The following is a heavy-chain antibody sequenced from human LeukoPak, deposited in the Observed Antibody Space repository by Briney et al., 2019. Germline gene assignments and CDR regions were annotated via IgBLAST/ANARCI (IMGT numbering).Heavy chain of an antibody. J-gene: IGHJ3*02. CDR3: ARDKGALYSSSPDAFDI. V-gene: IGHV3-21*01. Sequence: GGSLRLSCAASGFTVSSNFMSWVRQAPGKGLEWVSSISSSSSYIYYADSVKGRFTISRDNAKNSLYLQMNSLRAEDTAVYYCARDKGALYSSSPDAFDIWGQGTMVTVSS. D-gene: IGHD6-13*01. CDR1: GFTVSSNF. CDR2: ISSSSSYI.